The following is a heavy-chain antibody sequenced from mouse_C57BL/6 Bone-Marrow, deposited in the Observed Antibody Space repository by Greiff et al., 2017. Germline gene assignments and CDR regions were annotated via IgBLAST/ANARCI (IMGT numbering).Heavy chain of an antibody. CDR1: GYTFTSYW. V-gene: IGHV1-69*01. D-gene: IGHD1-1*01. J-gene: IGHJ2*01. CDR2: IDPSDSYT. Sequence: QVQLKQPGAELVMPGASVKLSCKASGYTFTSYWMHWVKQMPGQGLEWIGEIDPSDSYTNYHQKFKGKSTLTVDKSSSTAYMQLSSLTSEDSAVYYCALPYFDYWGQGTTLTVSS. CDR3: ALPYFDY.